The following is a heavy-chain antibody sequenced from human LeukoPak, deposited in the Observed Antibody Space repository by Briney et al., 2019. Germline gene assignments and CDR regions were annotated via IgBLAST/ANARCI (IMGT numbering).Heavy chain of an antibody. CDR3: VRNEWGDY. V-gene: IGHV3-48*02. Sequence: TGGSLRLSCAASGFSFSTYTMNWARQAPGKGLEWLSHITSSSSTIYYADSVEGRFTVSRDNAKNSLYLQMNSLRDEDTAVYYCVRNEWGDYWGQGTAVTVSS. CDR2: ITSSSSTI. J-gene: IGHJ4*02. D-gene: IGHD1-26*01. CDR1: GFSFSTYT.